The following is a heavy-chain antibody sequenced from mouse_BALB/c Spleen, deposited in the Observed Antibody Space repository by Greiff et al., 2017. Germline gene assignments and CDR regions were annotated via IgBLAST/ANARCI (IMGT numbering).Heavy chain of an antibody. D-gene: IGHD2-3*01. CDR2: ISSGGST. CDR3: ARGLYDGYYFDG. V-gene: IGHV5-6-5*01. CDR1: GFTFSSYA. J-gene: IGHJ2*01. Sequence: EVQRVESGGGLVKPGGSLKLSCAASGFTFSSYAMSWVRQTPEKRLEWVASISSGGSTYYPDSVKGRFTISRDNARNILYLQMSSLRSEDTAMYYCARGLYDGYYFDGWGQGTTLSVSS.